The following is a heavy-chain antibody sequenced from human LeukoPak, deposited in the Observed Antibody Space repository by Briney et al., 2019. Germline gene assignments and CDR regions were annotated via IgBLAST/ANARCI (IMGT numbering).Heavy chain of an antibody. J-gene: IGHJ4*02. CDR3: ARGPLAVAGNDY. D-gene: IGHD6-19*01. CDR1: GVTVSSNY. Sequence: PGGSLRLSCAASGVTVSSNYMSWGGQAPGPGLEWVSVIYSGGSTYYADSVKGRFTISRDNSKNTLYLQMNSLRAEDTAVYYCARGPLAVAGNDYWGQGTLVTVSS. CDR2: IYSGGST. V-gene: IGHV3-66*01.